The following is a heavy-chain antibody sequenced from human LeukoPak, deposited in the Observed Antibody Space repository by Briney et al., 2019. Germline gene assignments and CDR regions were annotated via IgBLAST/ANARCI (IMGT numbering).Heavy chain of an antibody. Sequence: SATLSLTCTVSGGSISSYYWSWIWQPPGKGLEWIGYIYYSGSTNYNPSLKSRVTISVDTSKNQFSLKLSSVTAADTAVYYCARDIAVADNSWFDPWGQGTLVTVSS. J-gene: IGHJ5*02. CDR3: ARDIAVADNSWFDP. V-gene: IGHV4-59*01. D-gene: IGHD6-19*01. CDR1: GGSISSYY. CDR2: IYYSGST.